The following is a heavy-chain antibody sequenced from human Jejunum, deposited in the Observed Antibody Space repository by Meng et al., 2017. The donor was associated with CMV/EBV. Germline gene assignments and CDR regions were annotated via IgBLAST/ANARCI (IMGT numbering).Heavy chain of an antibody. V-gene: IGHV3-66*01. Sequence: EMQLVESGGGLVQPGGSVRLACAVYGFTVSSSYMSWVRQAPGKGLECVSLIYSRGDTYYADSVKGRFTISRDNSKNMVYLQMNSLRAEDTAVYYCARDQGAVEAAREYYFDYWGQGTMVTV. CDR2: IYSRGDT. CDR3: ARDQGAVEAAREYYFDY. D-gene: IGHD2-15*01. J-gene: IGHJ4*02. CDR1: GFTVSSSY.